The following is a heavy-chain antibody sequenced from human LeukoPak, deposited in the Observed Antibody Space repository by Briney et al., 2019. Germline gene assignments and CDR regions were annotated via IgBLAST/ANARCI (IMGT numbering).Heavy chain of an antibody. CDR1: GYTFTSYG. J-gene: IGHJ4*02. Sequence: ASVKVSCKASGYTFTSYGISWVRQAPGQGLEWMGWISANNGYTKYTQKLQGRVSMNTDTSTRTAYMELRSLRSDDTAVYYCARDRPGFGTIESPEYWGQGTLVTVSS. D-gene: IGHD1-1*01. CDR2: ISANNGYT. CDR3: ARDRPGFGTIESPEY. V-gene: IGHV1-18*01.